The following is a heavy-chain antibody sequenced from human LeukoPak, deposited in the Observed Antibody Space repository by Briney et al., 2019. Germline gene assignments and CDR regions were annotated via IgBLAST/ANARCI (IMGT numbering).Heavy chain of an antibody. Sequence: GGSLRLSCAASGFTFSSYSMNWVRQAPGKGLEWVSYISSSSSTIYYADSVKGRFTISRDNAKNSLYLQMNSLRAEDTAVNYCARVGSFDVLRFLEWLTYGMDVWGQGTTVTVSS. CDR3: ARVGSFDVLRFLEWLTYGMDV. CDR1: GFTFSSYS. V-gene: IGHV3-48*01. D-gene: IGHD3-3*01. J-gene: IGHJ6*02. CDR2: ISSSSSTI.